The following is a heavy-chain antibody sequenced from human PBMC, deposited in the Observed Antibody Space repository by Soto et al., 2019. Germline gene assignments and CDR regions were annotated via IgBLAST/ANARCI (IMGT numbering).Heavy chain of an antibody. CDR1: GYTFSSYA. J-gene: IGHJ4*02. Sequence: SVKVSCKASGYTFSSYAMHWVRQAPGQRLEWMGWINAGYGNTKSSQKFQDRVTISRDTSASTAYMELTSLRSEDTAVYYCARDAGDGTFDFWGQGTLVTVSS. V-gene: IGHV1-3*01. D-gene: IGHD7-27*01. CDR2: INAGYGNT. CDR3: ARDAGDGTFDF.